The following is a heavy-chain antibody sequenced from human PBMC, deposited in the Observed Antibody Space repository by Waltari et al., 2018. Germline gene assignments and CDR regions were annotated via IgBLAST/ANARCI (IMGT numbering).Heavy chain of an antibody. CDR2: IYYSGST. J-gene: IGHJ4*02. Sequence: QVQLQESGPGLVKPSETLSLTCTVSGGSISSYYWSWIRQPPGKGLEWIGYIYYSGSTNYNPSLKSRVTISVDTSKNQFSLKLSSVTAADTAVYYCASDYDFWSGFGYWGQGTLVTVSS. CDR3: ASDYDFWSGFGY. V-gene: IGHV4-59*01. CDR1: GGSISSYY. D-gene: IGHD3-3*01.